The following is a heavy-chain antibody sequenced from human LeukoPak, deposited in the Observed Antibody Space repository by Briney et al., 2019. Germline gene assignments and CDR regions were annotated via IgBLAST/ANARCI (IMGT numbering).Heavy chain of an antibody. D-gene: IGHD5-18*01. V-gene: IGHV3-23*01. CDR3: AKEEADTALVPRFDY. J-gene: IGHJ4*02. Sequence: GGSLRLPCAASGFTLSNYGMSWVRQAPGKGLEWVSAFSRIGDTYYADSVKGRFAVSRDNSKNTLYLQMHSLRAEDTAVYYCAKEEADTALVPRFDYWGQGTLVTVSS. CDR2: FSRIGDT. CDR1: GFTLSNYG.